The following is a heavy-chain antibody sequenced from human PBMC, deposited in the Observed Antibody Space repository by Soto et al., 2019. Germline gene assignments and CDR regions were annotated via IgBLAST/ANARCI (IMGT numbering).Heavy chain of an antibody. J-gene: IGHJ4*02. Sequence: QVQLVQSGAEVKKPGASVKVSCKASGYTFTSYTMHWVRQAPGQRLEWMGWINAGNGNTKYSQKFQGRVTITRDTSASTAYMELSSLRSEDTAVYYCARPHFSSSYYFDYWGQGTLVTVSS. CDR2: INAGNGNT. CDR3: ARPHFSSSYYFDY. CDR1: GYTFTSYT. V-gene: IGHV1-3*01. D-gene: IGHD6-13*01.